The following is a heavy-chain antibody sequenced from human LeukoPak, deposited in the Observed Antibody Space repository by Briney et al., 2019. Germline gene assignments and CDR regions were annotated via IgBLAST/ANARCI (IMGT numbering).Heavy chain of an antibody. J-gene: IGHJ4*02. CDR1: VFSLSTCGMC. CDR3: ARGKGYSSRWCDY. CDR2: IDWDDDK. V-gene: IGHV2-70*11. D-gene: IGHD6-13*01. Sequence: SGPTLVNPTQTLTLTCTFSVFSLSTCGMCVSWSRQPPGKALEWLARIDWDDDKYYSTSLKTRLTISKDTSKNQVVLTMTNMDPVDTATYYCARGKGYSSRWCDYWGQGTLVTVSS.